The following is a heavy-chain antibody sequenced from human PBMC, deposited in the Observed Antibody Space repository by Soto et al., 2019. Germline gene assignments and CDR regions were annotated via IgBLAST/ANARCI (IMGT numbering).Heavy chain of an antibody. CDR3: ARGLAAEGA. Sequence: QVQLVQSGAEVKKPGASVKVSCTASGYTFTHYAIHWVRHAPGQRLEWMGFINAGSGNTKCSQTFQGRLTFTKDTSASTANMALSSLRSEDTAIYYCARGLAAEGAWGQGTLVTVSS. V-gene: IGHV1-3*01. J-gene: IGHJ5*02. CDR1: GYTFTHYA. CDR2: INAGSGNT. D-gene: IGHD6-13*01.